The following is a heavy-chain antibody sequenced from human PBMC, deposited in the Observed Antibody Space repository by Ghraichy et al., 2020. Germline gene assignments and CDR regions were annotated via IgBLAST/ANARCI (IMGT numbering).Heavy chain of an antibody. Sequence: SQTLSLTCAISGDSVSGATGAWNWIRQSPTRGLGWLGRTYYKSKWYKEYAVSVKSRMTLNIDTSKNQFSLQLTSVIPEDTALYYCARGWYRTAFDIWGQGTMVTVSS. CDR2: TYYKSKWYK. J-gene: IGHJ3*02. V-gene: IGHV6-1*01. D-gene: IGHD6-13*01. CDR1: GDSVSGATGA. CDR3: ARGWYRTAFDI.